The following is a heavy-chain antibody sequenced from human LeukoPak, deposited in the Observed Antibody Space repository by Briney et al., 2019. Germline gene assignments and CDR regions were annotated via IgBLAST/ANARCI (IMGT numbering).Heavy chain of an antibody. CDR1: GFSFSYFW. CDR2: INRDGSGT. J-gene: IGHJ3*02. Sequence: GGSLRLSCAASGFSFSYFWMHWVRQAPGKGLVWVSRINRDGSGTSYADSVKGRFTISRDNAKNTLSRQMNSLRAEDTAVYYCTRELEYRGSPDDAFDIWGQGTMVTVSS. D-gene: IGHD1-26*01. V-gene: IGHV3-74*01. CDR3: TRELEYRGSPDDAFDI.